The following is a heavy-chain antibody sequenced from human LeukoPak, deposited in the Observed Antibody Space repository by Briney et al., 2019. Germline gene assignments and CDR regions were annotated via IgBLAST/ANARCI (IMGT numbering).Heavy chain of an antibody. V-gene: IGHV3-74*01. CDR1: GFTFSSNW. CDR3: ARAADYYDSSGYKTPPGY. Sequence: HAGGSLRLSCAGPGFTFSSNWMHWVRQGPGKGLVWVSRINSDGRSTTYADSVKGRFTISRGNAKNTLYLQMNSLRAEDTAVYYCARAADYYDSSGYKTPPGYWGQGTLVTVSS. D-gene: IGHD3-22*01. J-gene: IGHJ4*02. CDR2: INSDGRST.